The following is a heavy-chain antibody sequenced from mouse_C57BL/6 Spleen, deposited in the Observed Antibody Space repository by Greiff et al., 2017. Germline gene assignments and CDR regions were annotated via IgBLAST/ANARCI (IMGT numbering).Heavy chain of an antibody. V-gene: IGHV5-17*01. CDR2: ISSGSSTI. J-gene: IGHJ2*01. CDR1: GFTFSDYG. Sequence: EVHLVESGGGLVKPGGSLKLSCAASGFTFSDYGMHWVRQAPEKGLEWVAYISSGSSTIYYADTVKGRFTISRDNAKNTLFLQMTSLRSEDTAMXYGARYGSSWKDYFDYWGQGTTLTVSS. D-gene: IGHD1-1*01. CDR3: ARYGSSWKDYFDY.